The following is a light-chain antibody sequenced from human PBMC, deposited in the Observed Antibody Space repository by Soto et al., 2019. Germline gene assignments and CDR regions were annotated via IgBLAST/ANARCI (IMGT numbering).Light chain of an antibody. CDR2: GAS. V-gene: IGKV3-20*01. CDR3: RYYGCLPFT. Sequence: EIVLTQSPGTLSLSPGERATLSCRASQSATSSYLAWYQQKPGQAPRLLIYGASSRATGIPDRFSGSGSGTDFTLTISRLEPEDFAVYYCRYYGCLPFTFGPGTKVDIK. CDR1: QSATSSY. J-gene: IGKJ3*01.